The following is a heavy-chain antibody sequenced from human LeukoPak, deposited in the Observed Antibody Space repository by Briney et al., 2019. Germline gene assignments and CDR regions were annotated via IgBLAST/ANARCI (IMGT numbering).Heavy chain of an antibody. Sequence: GGSLRLSCAASGFTVSSNYMSWVRQAPGKGLEWVSVIYSGGSTYYADSVKGRFTISRDNSKNTLYLQMNSLRAEDTAVYYCAKTPDLNYDFWSGYYADYFDYWGQGTLVTVSS. CDR1: GFTVSSNY. CDR2: IYSGGST. D-gene: IGHD3-3*01. CDR3: AKTPDLNYDFWSGYYADYFDY. V-gene: IGHV3-53*01. J-gene: IGHJ4*02.